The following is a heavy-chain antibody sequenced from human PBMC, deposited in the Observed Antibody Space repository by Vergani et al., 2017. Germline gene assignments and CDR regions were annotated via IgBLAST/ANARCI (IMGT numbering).Heavy chain of an antibody. CDR3: ARVVGPLGVREGSEDFDY. D-gene: IGHD3-16*01. CDR2: IYYSGST. CDR1: GGSISSYY. J-gene: IGHJ4*02. V-gene: IGHV4-59*01. Sequence: QVQLQESGPGLVKPSETLSLTCTVSGGSISSYYWSWIRQPPGKGLEWIGYIYYSGSTNYNPSLKSRVTISVDTSKNQFSLTLSSVTAADTAVYYCARVVGPLGVREGSEDFDYWGQGTLVTVSS.